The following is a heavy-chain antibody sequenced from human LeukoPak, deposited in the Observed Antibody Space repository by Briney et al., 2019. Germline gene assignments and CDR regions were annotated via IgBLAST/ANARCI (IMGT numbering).Heavy chain of an antibody. CDR1: GFTFSYYW. V-gene: IGHV3-30*18. J-gene: IGHJ3*02. D-gene: IGHD2-21*02. CDR3: AKTKVGTGLDALDI. CDR2: ISYAGSNK. Sequence: GGSLRLSCATSGFTFSYYWMGWVRQAAGKGLEWVAIISYAGSNKFYADSVKGRFAISRDNSKNTLYLQMDSLRAEDTAVYYCAKTKVGTGLDALDIWGQGTMVTVSS.